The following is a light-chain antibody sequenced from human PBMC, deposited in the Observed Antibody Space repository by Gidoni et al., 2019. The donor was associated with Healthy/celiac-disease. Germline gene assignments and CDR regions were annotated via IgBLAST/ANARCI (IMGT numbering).Light chain of an antibody. CDR2: AET. J-gene: IGKJ1*01. V-gene: IGKV1-8*01. CDR3: QQYYSDPPT. Sequence: AIRITQSPSSLSASTGDRVTITCRACQGISSYLAWYQQKPGKAPKLLIYAETTLQSGVPSRFSGRGSGTDFTLTISCLQSEDFATYYCQQYYSDPPTFGQGTKVEIK. CDR1: QGISSY.